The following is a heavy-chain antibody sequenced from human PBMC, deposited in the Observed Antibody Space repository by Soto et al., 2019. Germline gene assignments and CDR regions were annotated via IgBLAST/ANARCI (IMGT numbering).Heavy chain of an antibody. J-gene: IGHJ4*02. Sequence: SLTFAVYGGSFSGYYWSWIRQPPGKGLEWIGEINHSGSTNYNPSLKSRVTISVDTSKNQFSLKLSSVTAADTAVYYCARVPSTGIAAAGTSIDYWGQGTLVTVSS. CDR3: ARVPSTGIAAAGTSIDY. CDR1: GGSFSGYY. V-gene: IGHV4-34*01. CDR2: INHSGST. D-gene: IGHD6-13*01.